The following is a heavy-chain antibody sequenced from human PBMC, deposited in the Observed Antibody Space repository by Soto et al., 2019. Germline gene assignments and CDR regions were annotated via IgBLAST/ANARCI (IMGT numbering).Heavy chain of an antibody. D-gene: IGHD3-10*01. V-gene: IGHV4-30-2*01. CDR1: GGSIRSGGYS. CDR2: IYHSGST. CDR3: ARDHYYGSGSYYKDLYGMDV. Sequence: TLSLTCAGSGGSIRSGGYSWSWIRQPPGKGLEWIGYIYHSGSTYYNPSLKSRVTISVDRSKNQFSLKLSSVTAADTAVYYCARDHYYGSGSYYKDLYGMDVWGQGTTVTVSS. J-gene: IGHJ6*02.